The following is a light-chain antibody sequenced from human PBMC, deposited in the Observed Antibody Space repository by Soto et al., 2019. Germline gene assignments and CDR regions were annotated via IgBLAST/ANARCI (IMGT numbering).Light chain of an antibody. V-gene: IGLV2-14*03. Sequence: QSALTQPASVSGSPGQSITISFTGTSSDVGGYDYVSWYQQHPGKAPKLMLYDVNNRTSGVSNRFSGSKSGNTASLTISGLQAEDEADYYCSSYTSSITLVFGAGTKLTVL. J-gene: IGLJ2*01. CDR1: SSDVGGYDY. CDR3: SSYTSSITLV. CDR2: DVN.